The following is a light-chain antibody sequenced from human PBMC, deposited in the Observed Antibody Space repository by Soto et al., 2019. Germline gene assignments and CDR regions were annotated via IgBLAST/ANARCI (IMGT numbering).Light chain of an antibody. Sequence: ETVMTQSPATLSVSPGERATLSCRASQSVNSNLAWYQQKLGQAPRVLIYGSSTRATGIPDRFSGSGSGTEFILTISSLQSEDFAVYYCQQRSNWGITFGPGTKVDIK. CDR2: GSS. J-gene: IGKJ3*01. CDR3: QQRSNWGIT. V-gene: IGKV3-15*01. CDR1: QSVNSN.